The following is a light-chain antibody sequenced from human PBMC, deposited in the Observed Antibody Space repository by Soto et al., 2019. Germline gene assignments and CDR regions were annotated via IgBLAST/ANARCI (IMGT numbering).Light chain of an antibody. V-gene: IGLV2-23*03. J-gene: IGLJ1*01. Sequence: QSVLTQSASVSGSPGQSITISCTGTSSDVGSYNLVSWYQQHPGKAPKLMIYEGSKRPSGVSNRFSGSKSGNTASLTISGLQAEDEADYYCCSYAGSSTFAVFGTGTKLTVL. CDR3: CSYAGSSTFAV. CDR2: EGS. CDR1: SSDVGSYNL.